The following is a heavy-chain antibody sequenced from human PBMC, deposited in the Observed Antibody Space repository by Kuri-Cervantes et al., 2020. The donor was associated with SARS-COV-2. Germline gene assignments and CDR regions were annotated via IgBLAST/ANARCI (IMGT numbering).Heavy chain of an antibody. V-gene: IGHV4-39*01. Sequence: SETLSLTCSVSGASISSNTYYWGWIRQPPGKGLEWIGSVSYTGNTYLNPSLKSRVTISVHTPKTQFSLNLSSVTVADTAVYYCAGPHRSSGWPFDSWGQGTLVTVSS. CDR3: AGPHRSSGWPFDS. CDR2: VSYTGNT. CDR1: GASISSNTYY. D-gene: IGHD6-19*01. J-gene: IGHJ4*02.